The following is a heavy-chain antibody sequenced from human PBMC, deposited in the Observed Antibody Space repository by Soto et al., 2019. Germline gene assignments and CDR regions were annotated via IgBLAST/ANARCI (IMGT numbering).Heavy chain of an antibody. V-gene: IGHV3-64D*06. CDR1: GFTFSEYS. CDR3: VKVSTFYDILTGYYSTNFFDP. CDR2: ISSDGDIT. Sequence: GGSLRLSCSASGFTFSEYSMHWVRQAPGKGLQYVSTISSDGDITYYADSGKGRFTISRDNSKNTLYLQMNSLRPEDTAVYYCVKVSTFYDILTGYYSTNFFDPWGQGTLVTVSS. J-gene: IGHJ5*02. D-gene: IGHD3-9*01.